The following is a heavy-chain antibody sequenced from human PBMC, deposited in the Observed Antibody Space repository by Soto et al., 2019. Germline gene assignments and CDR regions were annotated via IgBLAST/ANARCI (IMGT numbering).Heavy chain of an antibody. CDR2: ISYDGSNK. D-gene: IGHD3-10*01. J-gene: IGHJ5*02. Sequence: GGSLRLSCAASGFTFSSYAMHWVRQAPGKGLEWVAVISYDGSNKYYADSVKGRFTISRDNSKNTLYLQMNSLRAEDTAVYYCAKLLIGFSRFDPWGQGTLVTVSS. CDR1: GFTFSSYA. V-gene: IGHV3-30-3*02. CDR3: AKLLIGFSRFDP.